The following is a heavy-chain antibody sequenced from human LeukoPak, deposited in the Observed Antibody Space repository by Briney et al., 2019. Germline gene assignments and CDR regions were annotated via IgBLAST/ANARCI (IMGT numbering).Heavy chain of an antibody. D-gene: IGHD2-8*02. CDR2: ISYDGSNK. CDR3: AKDRSGGDFDY. CDR1: GFTFSSYA. V-gene: IGHV3-30*18. Sequence: GGSLRLSCAASGFTFSSYAMNWARQAPGKGLEWVAVISYDGSNKYYADSVKGRFTISRDNSKNTLYLQMNSLRAEDTAVYYCAKDRSGGDFDYWGQGTLVTVSS. J-gene: IGHJ4*02.